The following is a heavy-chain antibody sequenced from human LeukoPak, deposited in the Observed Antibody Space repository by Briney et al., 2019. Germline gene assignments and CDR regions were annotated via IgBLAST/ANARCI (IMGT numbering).Heavy chain of an antibody. CDR2: INPNSGGT. CDR1: GYTFTGYY. J-gene: IGHJ4*02. Sequence: ASVKVSCEASGYTFTGYYMHWVRQAPGQGLEWMGWINPNSGGTNYAQKFQGRVTMTRDTSISTAYMELSRLRSDDTAVYYCARGTGTSGVIDYWGQGTLVTVSS. D-gene: IGHD2-8*01. CDR3: ARGTGTSGVIDY. V-gene: IGHV1-2*02.